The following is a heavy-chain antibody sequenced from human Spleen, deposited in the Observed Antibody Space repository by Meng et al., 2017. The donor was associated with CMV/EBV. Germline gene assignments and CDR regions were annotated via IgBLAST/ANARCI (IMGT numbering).Heavy chain of an antibody. J-gene: IGHJ6*02. CDR1: GYTFTSYY. Sequence: ASVKVSCKASGYTFTSYYMHWVRQAPGQGLEWMGIINPSGGSTSYAQKFQGRVTMTRDTSTSTVYMELSSLRSEDTAVYYCARKLRYYDSSGYQTSYYYYGMDVWGQGTTVTVSS. D-gene: IGHD3-22*01. CDR3: ARKLRYYDSSGYQTSYYYYGMDV. V-gene: IGHV1-46*01. CDR2: INPSGGST.